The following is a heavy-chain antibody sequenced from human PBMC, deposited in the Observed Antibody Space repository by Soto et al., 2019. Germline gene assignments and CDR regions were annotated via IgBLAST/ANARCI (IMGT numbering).Heavy chain of an antibody. D-gene: IGHD3-10*01. CDR1: GGSISSSSYY. V-gene: IGHV4-39*01. CDR2: IYYSGST. Sequence: QLQLQESGPGLVKPSETLSLTCTVSGGSISSSSYYWGWIRQPPGKGLEWIGSIYYSGSTYYNPSLKSRVTLYVDTSKNQFSLKLSSVTAADAAVYYCATLWFGESPYWGQGTLVTVSS. J-gene: IGHJ4*02. CDR3: ATLWFGESPY.